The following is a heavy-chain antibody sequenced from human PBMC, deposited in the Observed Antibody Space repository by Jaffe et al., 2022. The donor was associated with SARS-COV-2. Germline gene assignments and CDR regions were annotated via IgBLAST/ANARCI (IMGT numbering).Heavy chain of an antibody. CDR3: ARAFVPMYYFDSSGYLDAFDT. J-gene: IGHJ3*02. V-gene: IGHV1-2*06. Sequence: QVQLVQSGAEVKKPGASVKVSCKASGYTFTGYYIHWVRQAPGQGLDWIGRINPNSGGTKYAQRLQGRVAMTRETSITTAYMELSRLRSDDTAVYYCARAFVPMYYFDSSGYLDAFDTWGQGTLVTVSS. CDR2: INPNSGGT. D-gene: IGHD3-22*01. CDR1: GYTFTGYY.